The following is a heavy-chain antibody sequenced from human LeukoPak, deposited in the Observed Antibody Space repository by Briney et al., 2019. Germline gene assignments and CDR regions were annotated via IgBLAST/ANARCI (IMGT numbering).Heavy chain of an antibody. V-gene: IGHV3-15*07. CDR3: AAGGRV. CDR1: GFTFSNAW. CDR2: IRSNSDGGTI. D-gene: IGHD3-10*01. J-gene: IGHJ6*02. Sequence: PGGSLRLSCATSGFTFSNAWMNWVRQAPGKGLEWVGRIRSNSDGGTIDYAAPVKGRFTLSRDDSKTTLYLQMNSLQTEDTAVYYCAAGGRVWGQGTTVTVSS.